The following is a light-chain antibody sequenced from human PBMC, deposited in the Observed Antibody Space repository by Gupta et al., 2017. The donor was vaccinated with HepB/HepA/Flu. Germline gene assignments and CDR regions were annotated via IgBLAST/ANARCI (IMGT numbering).Light chain of an antibody. Sequence: QSVLTQPPSASGTPGLRVTISWSGSSSNIGSNTVNWYQQLPGTAPQLLIYNNNQRPSGVPDRFSGSKSGTSASLAISGLQSEDEADYYCAAWEDSLNGWVFGGGTKLTVL. CDR3: AAWEDSLNGWV. V-gene: IGLV1-44*01. CDR2: NNN. CDR1: SSNIGSNT. J-gene: IGLJ3*02.